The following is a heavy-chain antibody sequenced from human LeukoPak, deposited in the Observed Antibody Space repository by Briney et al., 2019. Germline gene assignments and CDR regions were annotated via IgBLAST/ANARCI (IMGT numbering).Heavy chain of an antibody. D-gene: IGHD2-2*01. CDR2: IIPIFGTA. Sequence: ASVKVSCKASGGTFSSYAISWVRQAPGQGLEWMGGIIPIFGTANYAQKFQGRVTITTDESTSTAYMELSSLRSEDTAVYYCAGHSLGYCSSTSCYNWFDPWGQGTLVTVSS. V-gene: IGHV1-69*05. J-gene: IGHJ5*02. CDR3: AGHSLGYCSSTSCYNWFDP. CDR1: GGTFSSYA.